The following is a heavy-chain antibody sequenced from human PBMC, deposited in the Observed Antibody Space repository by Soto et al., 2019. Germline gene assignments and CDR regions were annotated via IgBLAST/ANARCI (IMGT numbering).Heavy chain of an antibody. CDR2: IIPIFGTA. V-gene: IGHV1-69*06. J-gene: IGHJ6*01. CDR3: ARVGTGDLRFLEWSRYGMDV. Sequence: KEPRGAIGCNSLWSPRHSNKQGLEWMGGIIPIFGTANYAQKVQGRVTITADKSTSTAYMELSSLRSEDTAVYYCARVGTGDLRFLEWSRYGMDVWVQGTTVTVFS. CDR1: RGAIGCNS. D-gene: IGHD3-3*01.